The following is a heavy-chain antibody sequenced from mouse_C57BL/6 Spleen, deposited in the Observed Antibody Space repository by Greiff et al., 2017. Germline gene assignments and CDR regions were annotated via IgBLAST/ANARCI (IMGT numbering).Heavy chain of an antibody. V-gene: IGHV1-82*01. Sequence: QVQLQQSGPELVKPGASVKISCKASGYAFSSSWMNWVKQRPGKGLEWIGRIYPGDGDTNYNGKFKGKATLTADKSSSTAYMQLSSLTSEDSAVYFCARSPVDYAMDYWGQGTSVTVSS. CDR3: ARSPVDYAMDY. CDR1: GYAFSSSW. CDR2: IYPGDGDT. J-gene: IGHJ4*01.